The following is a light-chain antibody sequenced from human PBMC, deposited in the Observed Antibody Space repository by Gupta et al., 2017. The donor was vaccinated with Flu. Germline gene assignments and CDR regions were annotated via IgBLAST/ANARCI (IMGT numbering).Light chain of an antibody. CDR1: QCIANS. CDR2: AAS. V-gene: IGKV1-27*01. J-gene: IGKJ3*01. Sequence: DIQMTESPSTLSACLGDRVTITCLTSQCIANSLDWYQQKPGEVPKLLIYAASTWQSGVPSRFSGSGSGTDFTLNINSLQAEDFATYYCKQYDRAAFSFGPGTKVEFK. CDR3: KQYDRAAFS.